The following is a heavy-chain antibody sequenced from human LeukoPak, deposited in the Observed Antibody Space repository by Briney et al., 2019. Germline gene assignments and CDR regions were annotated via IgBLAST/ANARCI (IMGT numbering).Heavy chain of an antibody. D-gene: IGHD6-19*01. CDR3: AKGLRVTAVAGSPLDV. CDR2: ISYDGSNK. CDR1: GFTFSSYG. V-gene: IGHV3-30*18. J-gene: IGHJ6*04. Sequence: GRSLRLSCAASGFTFSSYGMHWVRQAPGKGLEWVAVISYDGSNKYYADSVKGRFTISRDNPKNTLDLQMNSLRAEDTAVYYCAKGLRVTAVAGSPLDVWGKGTTVTVSS.